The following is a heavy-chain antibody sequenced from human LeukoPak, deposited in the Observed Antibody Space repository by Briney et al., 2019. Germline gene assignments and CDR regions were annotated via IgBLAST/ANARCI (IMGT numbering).Heavy chain of an antibody. V-gene: IGHV4-59*08. CDR2: IHYSGTT. Sequence: PSETLSLTCTVSGGSISGYYWSWIRQPPGKTLEWIAWIHYSGTTMYNPSLKSRVTISVDTSKNQFSLKLSSVTAADTAVYYCVSFYYGDYEDYWGQGTLVIVSS. J-gene: IGHJ4*02. D-gene: IGHD4-17*01. CDR1: GGSISGYY. CDR3: VSFYYGDYEDY.